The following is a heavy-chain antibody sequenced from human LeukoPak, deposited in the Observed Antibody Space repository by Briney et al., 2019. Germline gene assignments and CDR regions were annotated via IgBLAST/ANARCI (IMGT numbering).Heavy chain of an antibody. J-gene: IGHJ4*02. CDR3: ARHYYDSSGYYIFDY. V-gene: IGHV4-59*01. Sequence: SETLSLTCTVSGGSISGFYWSWIRQPPGKGLEYLGYIYYSGTTDYNPSLKSRVIMSADTSKNQFSLNLRSVTAADTAVYYCARHYYDSSGYYIFDYWGQGTLVTVSS. D-gene: IGHD3-22*01. CDR1: GGSISGFY. CDR2: IYYSGTT.